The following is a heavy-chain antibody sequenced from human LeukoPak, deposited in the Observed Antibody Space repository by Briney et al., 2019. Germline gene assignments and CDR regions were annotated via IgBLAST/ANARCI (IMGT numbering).Heavy chain of an antibody. Sequence: ASVKVSCKASGGTFSSYAISWVRQAPGQGLEWMGWINPNSGGTNYAQKFQGRVTMTRDTSISTAYMELSRLRSDDTAVYYCARAGHTMAVYYYYYMDVWGKGTTVTISS. CDR1: GGTFSSYA. D-gene: IGHD3-10*01. CDR3: ARAGHTMAVYYYYYMDV. CDR2: INPNSGGT. V-gene: IGHV1-2*02. J-gene: IGHJ6*03.